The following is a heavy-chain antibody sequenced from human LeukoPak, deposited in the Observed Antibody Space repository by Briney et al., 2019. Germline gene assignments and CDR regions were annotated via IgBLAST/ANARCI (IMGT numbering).Heavy chain of an antibody. V-gene: IGHV4-39*01. CDR3: ARQEELVVVPAAISY. J-gene: IGHJ4*02. Sequence: PSETLSLTCTVSGGSISSSSYYWGWIRQPPGTGLEWIGSIYYSGSTYYNPSLKSRVTISVDTSKNQFSLKLSYVTAADTAVYYCARQEELVVVPAAISYWGQGTLVTVSS. CDR2: IYYSGST. CDR1: GGSISSSSYY. D-gene: IGHD2-2*02.